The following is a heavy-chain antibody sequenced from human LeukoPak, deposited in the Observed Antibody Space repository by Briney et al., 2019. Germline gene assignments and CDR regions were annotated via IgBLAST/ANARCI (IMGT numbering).Heavy chain of an antibody. CDR3: AKGRIQSYMAPEY. V-gene: IGHV3-23*01. D-gene: IGHD5-18*01. Sequence: GGSLRLSCADSAFTFGSFGMSWVRQAPGKGLEWVSAISDTGGSTFYADSVKGRFTISRDNSKNTLYLQMNSLRAEDTAVYYCAKGRIQSYMAPEYWGQGTLVTVSS. CDR2: ISDTGGST. J-gene: IGHJ4*02. CDR1: AFTFGSFG.